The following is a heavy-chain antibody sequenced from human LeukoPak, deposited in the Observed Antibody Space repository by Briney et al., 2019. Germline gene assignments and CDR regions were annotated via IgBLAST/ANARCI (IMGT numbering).Heavy chain of an antibody. D-gene: IGHD3-22*01. V-gene: IGHV3-23*01. CDR2: ITGSGSGT. J-gene: IGHJ4*02. Sequence: GGSLRLSCAASGFTFSTHAMIWVRQAPGKGPEWVSCITGSGSGTYYTDSVKGRFTISRENSNDTLYLQMNSLRAEDTAVYYCVKGRDYNDASAYYIGDFWGQGTLVTVSS. CDR3: VKGRDYNDASAYYIGDF. CDR1: GFTFSTHA.